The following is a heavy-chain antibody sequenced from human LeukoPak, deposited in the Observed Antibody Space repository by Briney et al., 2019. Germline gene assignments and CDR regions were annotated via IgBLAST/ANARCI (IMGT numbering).Heavy chain of an antibody. V-gene: IGHV1-2*02. J-gene: IGHJ4*02. CDR1: GYTFTGYY. CDR2: IHPNSGGT. D-gene: IGHD1-26*01. CDR3: AREGWEPTFDY. Sequence: ASVKVSCKASGYTFTGYYLHWVRQAPGQGLEWVGWIHPNSGGTNYAQKFLGRVIMTRDTSISTAYMELSRLRSDDTAVYYCAREGWEPTFDYWGQGTLVTVSS.